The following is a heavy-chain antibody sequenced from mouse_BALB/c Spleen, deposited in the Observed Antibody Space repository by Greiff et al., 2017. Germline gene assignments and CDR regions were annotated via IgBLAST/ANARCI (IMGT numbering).Heavy chain of an antibody. CDR2: IWSGGST. D-gene: IGHD1-2*01. CDR3: ARFTTATRAMDY. Sequence: VKLVESGPGLVQPSQSLSITCTVSGFSLTSYGVHWVRQSPGKGLEWLGVIWSGGSTDYNAAFISRLSISKDNSKSQVFFKMNSLQANDTAIYYCARFTTATRAMDYWGQGTSVTVSS. V-gene: IGHV2-2*02. CDR1: GFSLTSYG. J-gene: IGHJ4*01.